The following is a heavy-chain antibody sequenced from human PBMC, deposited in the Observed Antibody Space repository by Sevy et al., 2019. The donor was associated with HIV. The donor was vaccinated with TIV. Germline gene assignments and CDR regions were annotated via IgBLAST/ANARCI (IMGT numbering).Heavy chain of an antibody. CDR2: ISYDGSNK. Sequence: GGSLRLSCAASGFTFSSYGMHWVRQAPGKGLEWVAVISYDGSNKYYADPVKGRFTISRDNSKNTLYLQMNSLRAEDTAVYYCAKDLYLRGSLNPHFQHWGQGTLVTVSS. J-gene: IGHJ1*01. CDR1: GFTFSSYG. D-gene: IGHD3-10*01. CDR3: AKDLYLRGSLNPHFQH. V-gene: IGHV3-30*18.